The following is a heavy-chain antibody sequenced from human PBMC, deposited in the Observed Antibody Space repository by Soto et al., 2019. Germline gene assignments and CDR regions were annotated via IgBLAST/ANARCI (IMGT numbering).Heavy chain of an antibody. CDR2: INSDGSST. CDR1: GFTFSSYW. Sequence: GGSLRLSCAASGFTFSSYWMHWVRQAPGKGLVWVSRINSDGSSTSYADSVKGRFTISRDNAKNTLYLQMNSLRAEDTAVYYCARDPGYSGYGNGMDVWGQGTTVTVSS. V-gene: IGHV3-74*01. J-gene: IGHJ6*02. CDR3: ARDPGYSGYGNGMDV. D-gene: IGHD5-12*01.